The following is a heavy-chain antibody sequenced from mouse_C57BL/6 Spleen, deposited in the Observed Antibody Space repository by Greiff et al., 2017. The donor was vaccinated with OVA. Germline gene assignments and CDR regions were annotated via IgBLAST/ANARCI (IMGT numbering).Heavy chain of an antibody. Sequence: EVQVVESEGGLVQPGRSMKLSCTASGFTFSDYYMAWVRQVPEKGLEWVANINYDGSSTYYLDSLKSRFIISRDNAKNILYLQMSSLKSEDTATYYCAREGGGPFDYWGQGTTLTVSS. CDR3: AREGGGPFDY. J-gene: IGHJ2*01. CDR2: INYDGSST. V-gene: IGHV5-16*01. CDR1: GFTFSDYY.